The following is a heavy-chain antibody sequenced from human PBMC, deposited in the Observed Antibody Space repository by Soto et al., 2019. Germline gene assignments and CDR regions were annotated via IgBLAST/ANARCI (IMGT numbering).Heavy chain of an antibody. D-gene: IGHD4-17*01. V-gene: IGHV3-30-3*01. CDR2: ISYDGSNK. J-gene: IGHJ4*02. CDR1: GFTFSNYA. CDR3: ARRPVPDYFDY. Sequence: QVQLVESGGGVVQPGRSLRLSCAASGFTFSNYAMHWVRQAPGKGLEWVAVISYDGSNKYYADSVKGRFTISRDNSKNTLYLHMNSLRAEDTAVYYCARRPVPDYFDYWGQGTLVTVSS.